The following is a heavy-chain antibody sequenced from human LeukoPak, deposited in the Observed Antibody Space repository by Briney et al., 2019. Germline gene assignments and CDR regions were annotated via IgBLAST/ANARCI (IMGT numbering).Heavy chain of an antibody. CDR2: ISSSGSTI. Sequence: GGSLRLSCAASGFTFSSYSMSWIRQAPGKGLEWVSYISSSGSTIYYADSVKGRFTISRDNAKNSLYLQMNSLRAEDTAVYYCATSLSWGRYFDYWGQGTLVTVSS. CDR1: GFTFSSYS. V-gene: IGHV3-48*04. J-gene: IGHJ4*02. D-gene: IGHD3-16*01. CDR3: ATSLSWGRYFDY.